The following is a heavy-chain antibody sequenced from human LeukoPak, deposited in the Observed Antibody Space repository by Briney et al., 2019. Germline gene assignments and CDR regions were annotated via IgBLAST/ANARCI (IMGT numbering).Heavy chain of an antibody. J-gene: IGHJ4*02. Sequence: PGESLRLSCAASAPTFKNAFINWVRQAPGKGLEWVGRIESKADGGTTDYAAPLKGRFTISRDDSENTLYLQMNRVKTEDTGLYYCTTSPGITVFGVVTDYWGQGALVIVSS. D-gene: IGHD3-3*01. CDR3: TTSPGITVFGVVTDY. CDR1: APTFKNAF. CDR2: IESKADGGTT. V-gene: IGHV3-15*04.